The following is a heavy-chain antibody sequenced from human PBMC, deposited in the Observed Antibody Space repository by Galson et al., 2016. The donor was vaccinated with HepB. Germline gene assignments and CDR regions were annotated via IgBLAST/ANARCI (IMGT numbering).Heavy chain of an antibody. CDR2: ISTDGNNA. D-gene: IGHD3-16*01. J-gene: IGHJ4*02. CDR3: AREDGVHYETSVYHVFLDS. Sequence: SLRLSCAASGFSFSSYSMHWVRQAPGKGLEWVAVISTDGNNAYFADSVKGRFTSSRDNSTNTVDLQMNSLGREDTAVYYCAREDGVHYETSVYHVFLDSWGQGTLVTVSS. V-gene: IGHV3-30-3*01. CDR1: GFSFSSYS.